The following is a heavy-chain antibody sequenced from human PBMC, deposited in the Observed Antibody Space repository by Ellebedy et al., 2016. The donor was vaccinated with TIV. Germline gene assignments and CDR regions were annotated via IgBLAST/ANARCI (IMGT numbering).Heavy chain of an antibody. V-gene: IGHV3-53*01. J-gene: IGHJ4*02. CDR3: ARGRSGTYIHHAFDS. Sequence: PGGSLRLSCAASGFTVSTTYMSWVRQAPGKGLEWVSGFGVSGDTTYYTDSVKDRFTVSRDNSKNELYLQMNSLRVEDTAIYYCARGRSGTYIHHAFDSWGQGTLVTVSS. CDR2: GVSGDTT. CDR1: GFTVSTTY. D-gene: IGHD1-14*01.